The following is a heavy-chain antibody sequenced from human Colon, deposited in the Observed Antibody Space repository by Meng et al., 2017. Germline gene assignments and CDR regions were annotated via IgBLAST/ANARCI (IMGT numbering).Heavy chain of an antibody. D-gene: IGHD3-3*01. Sequence: QVQLVQSGAEVKKPWSSVRVSCKASGGIFSSYAISWVRQAPGQGLEWMGGIVPMFGTPNYAQKFQGRVTIAADESTTTSFMELSSLRFEDTATYYCARDLESWGQGTLVTVSS. CDR1: GGIFSSYA. CDR3: ARDLES. J-gene: IGHJ5*02. CDR2: IVPMFGTP. V-gene: IGHV1-69*01.